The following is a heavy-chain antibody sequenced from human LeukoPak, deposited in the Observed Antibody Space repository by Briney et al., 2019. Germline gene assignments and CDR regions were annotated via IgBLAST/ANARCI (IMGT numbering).Heavy chain of an antibody. V-gene: IGHV3-23*01. CDR1: GFTFSSYA. J-gene: IGHJ4*02. Sequence: GGSLRLSCAASGFTFSSYAMSWVRQAPGKGLEWVSAISGSGGSTYYADSVKGRFTISRDNSKSTLYLQMNSLRAEDTAVYYCARSRRDVTAIYFDYWGQGTLVTVSS. D-gene: IGHD2-21*02. CDR2: ISGSGGST. CDR3: ARSRRDVTAIYFDY.